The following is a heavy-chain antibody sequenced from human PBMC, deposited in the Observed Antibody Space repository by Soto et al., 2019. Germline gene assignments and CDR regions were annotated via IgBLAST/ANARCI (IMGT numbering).Heavy chain of an antibody. CDR3: ARDQNGSPYFDY. J-gene: IGHJ4*02. CDR2: VFHSGIT. V-gene: IGHV4-59*01. CDR1: GGSITSYY. D-gene: IGHD1-26*01. Sequence: QVQLQESGPGLVKPSETLSLTCTVSGGSITSYYWSWIRQPPGKGLEWIGYVFHSGITGYNHSLKSRVTISVDASKNLFSLNLISVTAADTAVYYCARDQNGSPYFDYWGQGTLVTVSS.